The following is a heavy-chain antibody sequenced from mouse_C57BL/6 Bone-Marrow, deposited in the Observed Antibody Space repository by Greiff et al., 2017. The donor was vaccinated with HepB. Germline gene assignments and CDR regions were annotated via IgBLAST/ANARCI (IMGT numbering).Heavy chain of an antibody. CDR2: IDPSDSYT. Sequence: QVQLQQSGAELVMPGASVKLSCKASGYTFTSYWMHWVKQRPGQGLEWIGEIDPSDSYTNYNQKFKGKSTLTVDKSSSTAYMQLSSLTSEDSAVYYCALITTVVDWYFDVWGTGTTVTVSS. CDR3: ALITTVVDWYFDV. J-gene: IGHJ1*03. D-gene: IGHD1-1*01. CDR1: GYTFTSYW. V-gene: IGHV1-69*01.